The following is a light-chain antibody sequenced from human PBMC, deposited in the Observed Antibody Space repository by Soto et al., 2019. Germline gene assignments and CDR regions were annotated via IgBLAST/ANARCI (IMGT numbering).Light chain of an antibody. CDR2: DAS. CDR3: QQRSNWPGT. J-gene: IGKJ1*01. V-gene: IGKV3-11*01. CDR1: HSVRSS. Sequence: EIVLTQSPATLSLSPGERATLSCRASHSVRSSLAWYQQQPGQAPRLLIYDASNRATGIPARFSGSGSGTDFTLTISGLEPNDFAVYYCQQRSNWPGTFGRGTKVDIK.